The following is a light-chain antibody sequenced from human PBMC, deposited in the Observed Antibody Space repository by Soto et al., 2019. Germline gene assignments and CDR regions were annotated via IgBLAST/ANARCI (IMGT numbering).Light chain of an antibody. CDR1: SGHSSYT. V-gene: IGLV4-60*02. CDR3: ETWDSNKWV. CDR2: LEGSGSY. J-gene: IGLJ3*02. Sequence: QSVLTQSSFASASLGSSVKLTCTLSSGHSSYTIAWHQQLPGKAPRYLMNLEGSGSYNKGSGVPDRFSGSSSGADRYLTISNLQFEDEADYYCETWDSNKWVFGGGTKLTVL.